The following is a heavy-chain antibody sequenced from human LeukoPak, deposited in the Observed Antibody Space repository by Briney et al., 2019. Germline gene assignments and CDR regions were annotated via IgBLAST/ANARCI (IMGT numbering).Heavy chain of an antibody. D-gene: IGHD2/OR15-2a*01. J-gene: IGHJ3*01. V-gene: IGHV3-48*03. CDR2: ISSGGGTI. CDR1: GFTFRNYE. Sequence: PGGSLRLSCAASGFTFRNYEMNWVRQAPGKGLEWVSYISSGGGTIYYADSVRGRFTVSRDNAKNSLYLQMNSLRAEDTAVYYCARDNSPHAFDVWGQGTMVTISS. CDR3: ARDNSPHAFDV.